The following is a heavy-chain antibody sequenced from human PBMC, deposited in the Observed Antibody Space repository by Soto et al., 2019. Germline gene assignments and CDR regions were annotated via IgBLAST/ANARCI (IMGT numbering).Heavy chain of an antibody. D-gene: IGHD2-15*01. CDR1: GGSISSGGYY. J-gene: IGHJ4*02. CDR3: ARSVTRDYSYYFDY. Sequence: QVQLQESGPGLVKPSQTLSLTCTVSGGSISSGGYYWSWIRQHPGKGLEWIGYIYYSGSTYYNPSLKSRVTISVDTSKNQFPLRLSSVTAADTAVYYCARSVTRDYSYYFDYWGQGTLVTVSS. V-gene: IGHV4-31*03. CDR2: IYYSGST.